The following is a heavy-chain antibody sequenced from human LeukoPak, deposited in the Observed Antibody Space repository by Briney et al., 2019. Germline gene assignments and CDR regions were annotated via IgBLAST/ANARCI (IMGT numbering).Heavy chain of an antibody. CDR1: GGTSSSYA. CDR3: ARGRSSSGRTPTYFDY. J-gene: IGHJ4*02. V-gene: IGHV1-69*05. Sequence: ASVKVSCKASGGTSSSYAISWVRQAPGQRPEWMGGIIPMYGTSNYAQKFQGRVTITTDDSTSTAFMELSSLRSEDTAVYYCARGRSSSGRTPTYFDYWGQGSLVTVSS. D-gene: IGHD6-19*01. CDR2: IIPMYGTS.